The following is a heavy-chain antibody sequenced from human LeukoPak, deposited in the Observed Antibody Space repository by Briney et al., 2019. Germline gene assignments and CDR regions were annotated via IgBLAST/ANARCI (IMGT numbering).Heavy chain of an antibody. Sequence: GGSLRLSCAASRFTLSSFAMNWVRQAPGKGLEWVSYISSSSSTIYYADSVKGRFTISRDNAKNSLFLQMNSLRDEDTAVYYCAASPYCSGAACPPPWGQGTLVTVSS. CDR3: AASPYCSGAACPPP. CDR1: RFTLSSFA. V-gene: IGHV3-48*02. D-gene: IGHD2-15*01. J-gene: IGHJ5*02. CDR2: ISSSSSTI.